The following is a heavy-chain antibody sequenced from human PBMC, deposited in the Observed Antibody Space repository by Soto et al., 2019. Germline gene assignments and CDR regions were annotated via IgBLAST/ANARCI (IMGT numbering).Heavy chain of an antibody. Sequence: ASVKVSCKASGFTFSNYGLNWVRQAPGQGLEWMGWVSANNGHTDYAQNLQGRVSMTTDTSTSTAYMELRGLRFDDTAVYYCARDIESVTAKHFFYYYAMDVWGQGTTVTVSS. J-gene: IGHJ6*02. CDR2: VSANNGHT. CDR1: GFTFSNYG. D-gene: IGHD2-8*01. V-gene: IGHV1-18*01. CDR3: ARDIESVTAKHFFYYYAMDV.